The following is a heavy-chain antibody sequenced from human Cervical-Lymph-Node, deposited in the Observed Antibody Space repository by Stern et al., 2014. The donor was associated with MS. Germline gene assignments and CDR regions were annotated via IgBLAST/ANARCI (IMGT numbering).Heavy chain of an antibody. Sequence: EVQLVQSGAEVKKPGESLKISCKGSGYSFATYWIGWVRQMPGKGLEWMGINLPGRSDPRYSPSFQGQVTISADKPISTAYLHWSSLKASDTAMYYCARPGDDTAKYGLDVWGQGTTVTVSS. CDR1: GYSFATYW. J-gene: IGHJ6*02. CDR2: NLPGRSDP. CDR3: ARPGDDTAKYGLDV. D-gene: IGHD5-18*01. V-gene: IGHV5-51*04.